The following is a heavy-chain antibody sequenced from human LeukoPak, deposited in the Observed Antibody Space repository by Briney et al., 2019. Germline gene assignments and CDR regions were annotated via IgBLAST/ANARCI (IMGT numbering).Heavy chain of an antibody. V-gene: IGHV3-21*01. CDR1: GFNFRAYW. J-gene: IGHJ4*02. CDR3: AREPFWSGYYSNLHFDY. Sequence: GGSLRLSCTTSGFNFRAYWMGWVRQAPGKGLEWVSSISSSSKYIYYADSVKGRFTISRDNAKNSLYLQMNSLRAEDTAVYYCAREPFWSGYYSNLHFDYWGQGTLATVSS. D-gene: IGHD3-3*01. CDR2: ISSSSKYI.